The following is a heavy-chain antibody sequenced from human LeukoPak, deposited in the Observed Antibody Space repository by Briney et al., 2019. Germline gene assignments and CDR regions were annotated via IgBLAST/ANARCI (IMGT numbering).Heavy chain of an antibody. J-gene: IGHJ5*02. CDR3: AKGNSGYFADL. CDR1: GFIFNNYG. Sequence: PGGSLRLSCSASGFIFNNYGLMWVRQAPGKGLEWVSAISNDGGGTTYADFVKGRFTISRDNSKNTLSLRMNSLRPEDTALYYCAKGNSGYFADLWGQGTVVTVSS. V-gene: IGHV3-23*01. CDR2: ISNDGGGT. D-gene: IGHD3-22*01.